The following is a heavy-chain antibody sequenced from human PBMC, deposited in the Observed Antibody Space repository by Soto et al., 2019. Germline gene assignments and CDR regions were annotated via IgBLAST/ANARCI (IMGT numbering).Heavy chain of an antibody. D-gene: IGHD5-18*01. CDR2: ISSSSSYI. V-gene: IGHV3-21*01. J-gene: IGHJ3*02. Sequence: GGSLRLSCAASGFTFGSYSMNWVRQAPGKGLEWVSSISSSSSYIYYADSAKGRFTISRDNAKNSLYLQMNSLRAEDTAVYYCASLAVDTDSGRDAFDIWGQGTMVTVSS. CDR3: ASLAVDTDSGRDAFDI. CDR1: GFTFGSYS.